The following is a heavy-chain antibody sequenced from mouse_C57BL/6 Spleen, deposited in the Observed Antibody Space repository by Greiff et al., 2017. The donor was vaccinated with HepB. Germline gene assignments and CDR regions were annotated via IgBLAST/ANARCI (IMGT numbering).Heavy chain of an antibody. CDR1: GYAFSSSW. J-gene: IGHJ4*01. Sequence: QVQLQQSGPELVKPGASVKISCKASGYAFSSSWMNWVKQRPGKGLEWIGRIYPGDGDTNYNGKFKGKATLTADKSSSTAYMQLSSLTSEDSAVYFCARTGYYGNYLYAMDYWGQGTSVTVSS. CDR2: IYPGDGDT. D-gene: IGHD2-1*01. CDR3: ARTGYYGNYLYAMDY. V-gene: IGHV1-82*01.